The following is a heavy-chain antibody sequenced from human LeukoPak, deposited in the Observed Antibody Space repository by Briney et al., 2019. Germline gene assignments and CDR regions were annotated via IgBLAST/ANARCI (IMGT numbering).Heavy chain of an antibody. CDR3: ARVAPIVVVPAEDY. D-gene: IGHD2-2*01. J-gene: IGHJ4*02. CDR2: INTDGSST. CDR1: GFTFSSYW. Sequence: GGSLRLSCAASGFTFSSYWMHWVRQAPGKGLVWVSRINTDGSSTSYADSVKGRFTISRDNAKNTLYLQMNSLRAEDTAVYYCARVAPIVVVPAEDYWGQGTLVTVSS. V-gene: IGHV3-74*01.